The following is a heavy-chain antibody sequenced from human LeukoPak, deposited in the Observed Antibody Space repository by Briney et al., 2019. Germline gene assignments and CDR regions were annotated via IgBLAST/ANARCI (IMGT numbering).Heavy chain of an antibody. J-gene: IGHJ6*03. CDR3: AREGVDIVATQSVDYYYYMDV. V-gene: IGHV1-2*02. Sequence: ASVKVSCKASGYSFTGYYVHWLRQAPGQGLEWMGWINPNSGGTKYAQKFQGRVTMTRDASISTAYMELNSLRSEDTAVYYCAREGVDIVATQSVDYYYYMDVWGKGTTVTISS. CDR1: GYSFTGYY. CDR2: INPNSGGT. D-gene: IGHD5-12*01.